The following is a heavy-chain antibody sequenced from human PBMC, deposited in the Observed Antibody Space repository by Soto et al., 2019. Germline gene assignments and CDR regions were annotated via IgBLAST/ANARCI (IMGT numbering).Heavy chain of an antibody. Sequence: EPLSVSWTVSGGKIAYYGGSWIRKAPGKGLEWLGYIFDGGSANYNPFLKSRVSFSLDKSQNQLSLKLTSVTGADTAIYYCVSVEGTPTVTGDDDYSAADAWRQGTAVTVSS. CDR2: IFDGGSA. J-gene: IGHJ6*02. D-gene: IGHD4-17*01. CDR1: GGKIAYYG. V-gene: IGHV4-59*12. CDR3: VSVEGTPTVTGDDDYSAADA.